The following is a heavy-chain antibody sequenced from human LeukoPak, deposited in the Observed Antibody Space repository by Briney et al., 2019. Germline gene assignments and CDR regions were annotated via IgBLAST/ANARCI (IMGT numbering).Heavy chain of an antibody. CDR2: INPSGGST. Sequence: ASVKVSCKASGYTFTNYYMHWVRQAPGHGLAWMGIINPSGGSTSYAQKFQGRVTMTRDTSTSTVYMELSSLRSGDTAVYYCARDVEMATITGGPSEYWGQGTLVTVSS. D-gene: IGHD5-24*01. V-gene: IGHV1-46*01. CDR3: ARDVEMATITGGPSEY. CDR1: GYTFTNYY. J-gene: IGHJ4*02.